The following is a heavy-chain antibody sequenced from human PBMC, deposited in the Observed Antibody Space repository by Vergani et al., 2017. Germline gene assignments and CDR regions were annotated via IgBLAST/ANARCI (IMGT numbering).Heavy chain of an antibody. CDR1: GYTFTGYY. J-gene: IGHJ3*02. V-gene: IGHV1-2*04. Sequence: QVQLVQSGAEVKKPGASVKVSCKASGYTFTGYYMHWVRQAPGQGLEWMGWINPNSGGTNYAQKFQGWVTMTRDTSISTAYMGLSRRRSDDTAVYYCARECRGRDGYSRDHDAVDIWGEGRMVTVSA. CDR3: ARECRGRDGYSRDHDAVDI. CDR2: INPNSGGT. D-gene: IGHD5-24*01.